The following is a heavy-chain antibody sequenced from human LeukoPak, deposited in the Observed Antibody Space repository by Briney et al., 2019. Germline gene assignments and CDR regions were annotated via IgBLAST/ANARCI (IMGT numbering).Heavy chain of an antibody. Sequence: ASVKVSCKASGYTFTSYDINWVRQATGQGLEWMGWMNPNSGNTGYAQKFQGRVTMTRNTSISTAYMELSSLRSEDTAVYYCARDWDYKHYMDVWGKGTTVTVSS. CDR1: GYTFTSYD. CDR3: ARDWDYKHYMDV. CDR2: MNPNSGNT. D-gene: IGHD4-11*01. V-gene: IGHV1-8*01. J-gene: IGHJ6*03.